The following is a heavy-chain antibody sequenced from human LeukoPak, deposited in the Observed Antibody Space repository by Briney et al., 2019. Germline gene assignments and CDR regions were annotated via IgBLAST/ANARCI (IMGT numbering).Heavy chain of an antibody. CDR3: ASGARSLDY. D-gene: IGHD4/OR15-4a*01. J-gene: IGHJ4*02. V-gene: IGHV4-39*01. Sequence: PSETLSLTCTVSGGSISSSSYFWGWIRQPPGKGLEWIGSIYYSGSTYYNPSLKSRVTISVDTSKIQFSLKLRSVTAADTAVYYCASGARSLDYWGQGTLVTVSS. CDR2: IYYSGST. CDR1: GGSISSSSYF.